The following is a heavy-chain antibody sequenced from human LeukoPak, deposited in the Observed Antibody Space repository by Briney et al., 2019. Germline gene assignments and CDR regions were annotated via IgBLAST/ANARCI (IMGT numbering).Heavy chain of an antibody. V-gene: IGHV4-30-2*01. J-gene: IGHJ4*02. Sequence: PSETLSLTCAVSGGSISSGGYSWSWIRQPPGKGLEWIGDIYHSGSTYYNPSLKSRGTISVDRSKNQFSLKLSSVTAADTAVYYCARGPSPDYYDSSGPPPIFDYWGQGTLVTVSS. D-gene: IGHD3-22*01. CDR1: GGSISSGGYS. CDR3: ARGPSPDYYDSSGPPPIFDY. CDR2: IYHSGST.